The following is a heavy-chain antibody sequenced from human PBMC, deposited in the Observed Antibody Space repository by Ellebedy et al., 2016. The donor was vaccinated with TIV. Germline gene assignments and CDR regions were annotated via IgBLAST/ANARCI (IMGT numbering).Heavy chain of an antibody. CDR2: ISAGGGT. Sequence: PGGSLRLSCAASGFTFSSIAMSWVRQAPGKGLEWVSTISAGGGTYYADSVKGRFTISRDNSKNTLYLQMNSLRAEDTAVYYCARRPNYYGMDVWGQGTTVTVSS. CDR3: ARRPNYYGMDV. J-gene: IGHJ6*02. V-gene: IGHV3-23*01. D-gene: IGHD6-6*01. CDR1: GFTFSSIA.